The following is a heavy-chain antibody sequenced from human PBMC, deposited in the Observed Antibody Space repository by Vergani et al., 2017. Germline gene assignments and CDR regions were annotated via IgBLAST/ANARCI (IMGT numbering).Heavy chain of an antibody. Sequence: VQLVQSGAEVKKPGATVKISCKVSGYTFTSYYMHWVRQAPGQGLEWMGIINPSGGSTSYAQKFQGRVTMTRDTSTSTVYMELSSLRSEDTAVYYCARDFSYGSGRDWGQGTLVTVSS. CDR2: INPSGGST. J-gene: IGHJ4*02. CDR3: ARDFSYGSGRD. V-gene: IGHV1-46*01. D-gene: IGHD3-10*01. CDR1: GYTFTSYY.